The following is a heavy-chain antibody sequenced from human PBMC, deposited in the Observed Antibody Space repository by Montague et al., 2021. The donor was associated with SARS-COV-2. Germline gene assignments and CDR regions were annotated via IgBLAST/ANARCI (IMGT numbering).Heavy chain of an antibody. J-gene: IGHJ6*02. Sequence: SLRLSCVACVFTFNNFAMHWVRQAPGKGLEWVAVISYDGGIKYYSDSLMVRFTISRDSSQKTLYLQMNSLSGEDTAVYYCAKNRDIFWFGEGRDSMDVWGQGTTVIVSS. CDR2: ISYDGGIK. CDR3: AKNRDIFWFGEGRDSMDV. D-gene: IGHD3-10*01. CDR1: VFTFNNFA. V-gene: IGHV3-30*18.